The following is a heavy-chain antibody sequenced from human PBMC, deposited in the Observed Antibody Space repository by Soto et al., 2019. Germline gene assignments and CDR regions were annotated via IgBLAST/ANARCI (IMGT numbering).Heavy chain of an antibody. V-gene: IGHV4-34*01. CDR3: ARDSHDILTGPPWVWYFDL. CDR2: INDRGSI. D-gene: IGHD3-9*01. J-gene: IGHJ2*01. CDR1: GGSFSGYY. Sequence: QVQLQQWGAGPLRPLETLSLTCGVSGGSFSGYYWAWIRQSPGKGLEWIGEINDRGSINYNPSLKSRVSILVDTSKNHYSLNLRSVTAADTAVYYCARDSHDILTGPPWVWYFDLWGRGTLVTVSS.